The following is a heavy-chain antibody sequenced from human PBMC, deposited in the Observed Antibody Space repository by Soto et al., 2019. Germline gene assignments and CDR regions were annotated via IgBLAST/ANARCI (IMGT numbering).Heavy chain of an antibody. V-gene: IGHV3-30-3*01. D-gene: IGHD3-22*01. CDR3: ARDTPRNYYDSSGYLGAFDY. J-gene: IGHJ4*02. CDR2: ISYDGSNK. CDR1: GFTFSSYA. Sequence: QVQLVESGGGVVQPGRSLRLSCAASGFTFSSYAMHWVRQAPGKGLEWVAVISYDGSNKYYADSVKGRFTISRDNSKNTLYLQMNSLRAEDTAVYYCARDTPRNYYDSSGYLGAFDYWGQGTLVTVSA.